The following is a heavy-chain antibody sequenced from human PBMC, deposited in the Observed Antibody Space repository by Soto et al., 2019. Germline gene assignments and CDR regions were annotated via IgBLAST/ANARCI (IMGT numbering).Heavy chain of an antibody. Sequence: XSVKVSYKASGYTFTSHRFSLVRHSPGQGLEWMGRLSAYNANTKYAQKLQGRVTMTTDTSTSTGYMELRSLSSDDTAMYYCARGAGSGWSDYYYYYMDVWGKGTTVTVSS. CDR1: GYTFTSHR. D-gene: IGHD6-19*01. J-gene: IGHJ6*03. CDR2: LSAYNANT. V-gene: IGHV1-18*01. CDR3: ARGAGSGWSDYYYYYMDV.